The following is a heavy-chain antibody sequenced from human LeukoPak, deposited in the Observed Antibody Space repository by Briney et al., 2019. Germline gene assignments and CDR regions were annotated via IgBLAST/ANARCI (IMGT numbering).Heavy chain of an antibody. V-gene: IGHV3-23*01. Sequence: GGSLRLSCAASAFTFSSHAMSWVRQTPGKRLEWVSGISADGANTLYADSVKGRFTISRDNSKNTLYLHMRSLRAEDAAMDFCVYYDSSGYYYGRLRYWGQGTPVTVSS. CDR2: ISADGANT. J-gene: IGHJ4*02. CDR3: VYYDSSGYYYGRLRY. CDR1: AFTFSSHA. D-gene: IGHD3-22*01.